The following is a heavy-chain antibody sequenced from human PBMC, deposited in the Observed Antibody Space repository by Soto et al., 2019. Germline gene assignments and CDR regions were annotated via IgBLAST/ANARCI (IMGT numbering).Heavy chain of an antibody. Sequence: QVQLQESGPGLVKPSQTLSLTCTVSGGSISSGSYYWSWIRQHPGEGLEWIGYIYYSGDTYYTPSLKSRVTISVDTSKNQFSLNVSSVTAADTAIYYCAREGGDGVDYWGQGTLVTVSS. CDR3: AREGGDGVDY. J-gene: IGHJ4*02. D-gene: IGHD3-16*01. V-gene: IGHV4-31*03. CDR2: IYYSGDT. CDR1: GGSISSGSYY.